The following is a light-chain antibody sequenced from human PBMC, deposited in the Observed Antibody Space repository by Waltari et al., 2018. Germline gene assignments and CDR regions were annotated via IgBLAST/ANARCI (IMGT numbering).Light chain of an antibody. V-gene: IGKV1-39*01. Sequence: DIQMTQSPSSLSASVGDRVTITCRESQSINSYLTWYQQKPGKAPNLLIYAASSLHSGVPSRFSGSGSGTGFTLTISSLQPEDFAMYYCQQSYSSPRTFGQGTKVEI. CDR1: QSINSY. CDR3: QQSYSSPRT. J-gene: IGKJ1*01. CDR2: AAS.